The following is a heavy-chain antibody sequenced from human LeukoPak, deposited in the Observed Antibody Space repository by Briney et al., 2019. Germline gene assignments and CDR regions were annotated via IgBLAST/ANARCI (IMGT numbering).Heavy chain of an antibody. CDR1: GFTFNSNA. V-gene: IGHV3-23*01. CDR3: AKDLDY. Sequence: PGGSLRLSCAASGFTFNSNAMSWVRQAPGKGLEWVSAISTGGSTTYYADSVKGRFTISRDNFKNTLYLQMNSLRAEDTAIYYCAKDLDYWGQGTLVTVSS. CDR2: ISTGGSTT. J-gene: IGHJ4*02.